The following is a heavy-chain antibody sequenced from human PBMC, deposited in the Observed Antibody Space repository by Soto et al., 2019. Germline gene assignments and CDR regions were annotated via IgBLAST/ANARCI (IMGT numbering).Heavy chain of an antibody. D-gene: IGHD1-26*01. CDR2: ISNDGTNK. Sequence: QVQLVESGGGVVQPGRSLRLSCVASGFTFSDYGMHWVRQAPGRGLEWVAVISNDGTNKHYADSVKGRFTISRDNSQYTLYLQMNSLRAEDTAVYYCAKDKEWELFLPRLDNWGQGTRVTVSS. V-gene: IGHV3-30*18. CDR1: GFTFSDYG. CDR3: AKDKEWELFLPRLDN. J-gene: IGHJ4*02.